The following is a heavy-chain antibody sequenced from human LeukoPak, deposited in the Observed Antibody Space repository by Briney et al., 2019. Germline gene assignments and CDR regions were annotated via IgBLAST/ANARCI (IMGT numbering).Heavy chain of an antibody. D-gene: IGHD3-22*01. CDR3: KRGYYDSSGFLDAFDI. Sequence: ASVKVSCKASGYTFTGYYMHWVRQAPGQGLEWMGWINPNSGGTNYAQKFQGRVTMTRDTSISTAYMELSRLRSDDTAAYYCKRGYYDSSGFLDAFDIWGQGTMVTVSS. V-gene: IGHV1-2*02. CDR1: GYTFTGYY. J-gene: IGHJ3*02. CDR2: INPNSGGT.